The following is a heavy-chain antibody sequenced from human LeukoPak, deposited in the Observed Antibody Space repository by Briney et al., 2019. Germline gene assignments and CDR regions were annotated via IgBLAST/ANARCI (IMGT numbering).Heavy chain of an antibody. D-gene: IGHD3-10*01. Sequence: GGSLRLSCTASGFTFSSYWMHWVRQAPGKGLVWVSRINSGGSDTSYADSVKGRFTISRDNAKNTVYLQMNSLRAEDTAVYYCATLGSGSSWYYFDYWGQGTLVTVSS. J-gene: IGHJ4*02. V-gene: IGHV3-74*01. CDR2: INSGGSDT. CDR3: ATLGSGSSWYYFDY. CDR1: GFTFSSYW.